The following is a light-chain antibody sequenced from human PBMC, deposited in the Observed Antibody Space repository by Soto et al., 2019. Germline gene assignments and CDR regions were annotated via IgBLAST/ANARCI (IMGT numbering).Light chain of an antibody. CDR2: GAS. CDR3: QQYGNSPLT. Sequence: EIVLTQSPGTLSLSPGDTATLSCRASQTVGSRYLAWYQQKPGQAPRLLIYGASNGATGIPDRFSGSGSGTDFTLTISSLEPEAFAVFYCQQYGNSPLTFGGGTKVDIK. CDR1: QTVGSRY. J-gene: IGKJ4*01. V-gene: IGKV3-20*01.